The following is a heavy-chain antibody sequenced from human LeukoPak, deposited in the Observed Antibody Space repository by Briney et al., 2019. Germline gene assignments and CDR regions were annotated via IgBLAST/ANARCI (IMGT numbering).Heavy chain of an antibody. V-gene: IGHV3-15*01. Sequence: PGGSLRLSCAASGFTFSKVWMSWVRQAPGKGLEWVGRIKSKTNGGTTDYAAPVKGRFTISRDDSKNTLYLQMNSLRTEDTGVYYCATEGTMNYYGRDVWGQGTTVTVSS. D-gene: IGHD2-2*01. CDR2: IKSKTNGGTT. CDR3: ATEGTMNYYGRDV. J-gene: IGHJ6*02. CDR1: GFTFSKVW.